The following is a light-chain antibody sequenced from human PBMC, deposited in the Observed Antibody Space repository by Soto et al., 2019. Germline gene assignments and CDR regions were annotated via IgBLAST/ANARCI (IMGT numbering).Light chain of an antibody. CDR2: AAS. CDR3: HRDRSALLT. CDR1: QDSSNY. J-gene: IGKJ3*01. V-gene: IGKV1-27*01. Sequence: DMQMTQSPSSLSASVGDRVTMTCRASQDSSNYAAWYQQKPGEVPKLLIYAASTLIPGLPARFSGGGFGTDFTLTSPSLRPEDVATYDGHRDRSALLTFGPGTKLDLK.